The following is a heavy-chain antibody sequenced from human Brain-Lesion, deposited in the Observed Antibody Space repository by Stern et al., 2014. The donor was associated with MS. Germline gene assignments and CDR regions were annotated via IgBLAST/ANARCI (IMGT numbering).Heavy chain of an antibody. CDR2: SWPGDSDT. D-gene: IGHD6-6*01. Sequence: EVHLVESGAEVKKPGESLKISCKGSGYRFTSNWIGWVRQIPGKGLEWMGISWPGDSDTRYSPSFQGQVTISADKSISTAYLQWSSLQASDTAMYYCARRGDSSSSGFDYWGQGTLVIVSS. CDR1: GYRFTSNW. V-gene: IGHV5-51*01. CDR3: ARRGDSSSSGFDY. J-gene: IGHJ4*02.